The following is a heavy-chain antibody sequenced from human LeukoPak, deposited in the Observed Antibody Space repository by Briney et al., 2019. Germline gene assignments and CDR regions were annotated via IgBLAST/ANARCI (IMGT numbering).Heavy chain of an antibody. V-gene: IGHV4-34*01. CDR3: ASQVFGWFDP. Sequence: PSETLSLTCAVYGXSFSGYYGTWLRQPPGKGLEWIGEINHSGSTNYNPSLKSRVTISADTFKKQFYLKLSSVTAADTAVYYCASQVFGWFDPWGQGILVTVSS. J-gene: IGHJ5*02. CDR1: GXSFSGYY. CDR2: INHSGST. D-gene: IGHD3-10*01.